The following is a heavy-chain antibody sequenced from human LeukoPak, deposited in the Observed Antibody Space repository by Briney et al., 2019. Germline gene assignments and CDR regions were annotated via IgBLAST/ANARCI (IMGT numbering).Heavy chain of an antibody. J-gene: IGHJ5*02. D-gene: IGHD1-26*01. CDR2: FGGNGGAT. CDR1: GFTFSTYA. V-gene: IGHV3-23*01. CDR3: ATRGTYIS. Sequence: PGGSLRLSCAASGFTFSTYAMSGVRQAPGKGPEWVSSFGGNGGATYYADSVKGRFTISRDNSKDTLYLQMNSLRVEDTAVYYCATRGTYISWGPGTLVTVSS.